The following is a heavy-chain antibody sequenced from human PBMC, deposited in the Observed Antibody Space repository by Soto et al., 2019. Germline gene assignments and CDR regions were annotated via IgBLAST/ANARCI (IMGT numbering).Heavy chain of an antibody. CDR1: GGSISSSSYY. Sequence: SETLSLTCTVSGGSISSSSYYWGWIRQPPGKGLEWIGSIYYSGSTYYNPSLKSRVTISVDTSKNQFSLKLSSVTAADTAVYYCARTIFGVVNYWGQGTLVTVSS. CDR2: IYYSGST. D-gene: IGHD3-3*01. V-gene: IGHV4-39*01. CDR3: ARTIFGVVNY. J-gene: IGHJ4*02.